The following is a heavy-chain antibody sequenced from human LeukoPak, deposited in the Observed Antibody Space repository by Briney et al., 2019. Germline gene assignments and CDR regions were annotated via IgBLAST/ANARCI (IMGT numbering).Heavy chain of an antibody. V-gene: IGHV4-39*07. Sequence: PSETLSLTCTVSGGSTSSSSYYWGWIRRPPGKGLECIGSIYYSGSTYYNPSLKSRVTISVDTSKNQFSLKLNSVTAADTAVYYCARDRGGSLVRDAFDIWGQGTMVTVSS. CDR1: GGSTSSSSYY. CDR3: ARDRGGSLVRDAFDI. J-gene: IGHJ3*02. D-gene: IGHD1-26*01. CDR2: IYYSGST.